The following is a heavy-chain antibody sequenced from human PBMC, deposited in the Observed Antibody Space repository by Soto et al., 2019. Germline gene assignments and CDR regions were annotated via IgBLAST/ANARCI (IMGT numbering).Heavy chain of an antibody. Sequence: QDTLKESGAPLVKPKQTLTLTCTFSGFSLSTIGVGVGWIRQPPGEALEWLALIYWDGDKPYSPSLKSRLTITQYTSKDQVVLTMTNMDPVDTATYYCAHSRYQGTFDIWGQGTMVTVSS. CDR3: AHSRYQGTFDI. CDR2: IYWDGDK. CDR1: GFSLSTIGVG. D-gene: IGHD2-2*01. J-gene: IGHJ3*02. V-gene: IGHV2-5*02.